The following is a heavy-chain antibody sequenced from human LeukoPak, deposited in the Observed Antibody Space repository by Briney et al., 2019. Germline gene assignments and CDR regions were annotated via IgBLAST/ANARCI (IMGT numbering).Heavy chain of an antibody. CDR3: AREFSSSCLTYYYYYMDV. V-gene: IGHV1-8*01. CDR1: GYTFTSYD. D-gene: IGHD6-13*01. CDR2: MNPNSGNT. Sequence: GASVKVSCKASGYTFTSYDINWVRQATGQGLEWMGSMNPNSGNTGYAQKFQGRVTMTRSTSISTAYMELSSLRSEDTAVYYCAREFSSSCLTYYYYYMDVWGTGTTVTVSS. J-gene: IGHJ6*03.